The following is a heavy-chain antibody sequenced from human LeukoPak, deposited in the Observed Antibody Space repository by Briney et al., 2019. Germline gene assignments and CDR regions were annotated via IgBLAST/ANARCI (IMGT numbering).Heavy chain of an antibody. J-gene: IGHJ6*02. CDR2: INAGNGNT. CDR3: ARDRHDYSNYYYYYGMDV. CDR1: GYTLTDYY. D-gene: IGHD4-11*01. Sequence: ASVKVSCKASGYTLTDYYMHWVRQAPGQRLEWMGWINAGNGNTKYSQKFQGRVTITRDTSASTAYMELSSLRSEDTAVYYCARDRHDYSNYYYYYGMDVWGQGTTVTVSS. V-gene: IGHV1-3*01.